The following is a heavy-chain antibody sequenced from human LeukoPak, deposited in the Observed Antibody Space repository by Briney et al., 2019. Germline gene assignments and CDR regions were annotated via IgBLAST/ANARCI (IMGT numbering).Heavy chain of an antibody. V-gene: IGHV3-7*01. CDR3: ARVWGGLQTD. D-gene: IGHD4-11*01. Sequence: GGSLRLSCAASGFTFSSYGMSWVRQAPGKGLEWVANIKQDGNEKYDGDSVKGRFTISRDNAKNSLYLQMNSLRAEDTAVYYCARVWGGLQTDWGQGTLVTVSS. CDR2: IKQDGNEK. CDR1: GFTFSSYG. J-gene: IGHJ4*02.